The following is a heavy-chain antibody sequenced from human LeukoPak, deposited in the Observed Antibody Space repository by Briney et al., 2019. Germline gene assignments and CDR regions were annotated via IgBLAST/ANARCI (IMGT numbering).Heavy chain of an antibody. J-gene: IGHJ3*01. Sequence: GGSLRLSCAASGFTVSSNYMSWVRQAPGKGLEWVSAISGSGGSTYHADSVKGRFTISRDNSKNTLYLQMNSLRAEDTAVYYCAKDFRHYDFWSGYPEFWGQGTMVTVSS. V-gene: IGHV3-23*01. D-gene: IGHD3-3*01. CDR2: ISGSGGST. CDR3: AKDFRHYDFWSGYPEF. CDR1: GFTVSSNY.